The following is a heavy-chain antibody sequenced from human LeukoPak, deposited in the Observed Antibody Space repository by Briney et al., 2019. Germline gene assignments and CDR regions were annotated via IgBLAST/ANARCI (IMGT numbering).Heavy chain of an antibody. Sequence: GGSLRLSCAASGFTFSSYSMNWVRQAPGKGLEWVAFIRYDGSNKYYADSVKGRFTISRDNSKNTLYLQMNSLRAEDTAVYYCAKDPDIVVVPAAHSFDYWGQGTLVTVSS. V-gene: IGHV3-30*02. D-gene: IGHD2-2*01. CDR1: GFTFSSYS. CDR2: IRYDGSNK. CDR3: AKDPDIVVVPAAHSFDY. J-gene: IGHJ4*02.